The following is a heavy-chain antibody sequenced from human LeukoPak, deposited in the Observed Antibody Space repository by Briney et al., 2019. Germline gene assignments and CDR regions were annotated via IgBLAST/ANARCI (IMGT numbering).Heavy chain of an antibody. CDR2: MNPNSGNT. J-gene: IGHJ5*02. CDR3: ARAPTPPAGGKEFDP. CDR1: GYTFTSYD. Sequence: ASVKVSCKASGYTFTSYDINWVRQATGQGLEWMGWMNPNSGNTGYAQKFQGRVTMTRNTSISTAYMELSSLRSEDTAVYYCARAPTPPAGGKEFDPWGQGTLVTVSS. V-gene: IGHV1-8*01.